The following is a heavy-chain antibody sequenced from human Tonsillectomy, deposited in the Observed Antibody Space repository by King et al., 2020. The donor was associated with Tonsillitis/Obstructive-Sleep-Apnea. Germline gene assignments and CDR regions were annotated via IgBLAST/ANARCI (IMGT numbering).Heavy chain of an antibody. V-gene: IGHV3-11*01. J-gene: IGHJ4*02. CDR2: ITNNGNVL. CDR1: GFTFSDYY. D-gene: IGHD3-3*01. CDR3: ARATPNDDFWSGSCDN. Sequence: VQLVESEGGLVKPGGSLRLSCATSGFTFSDYYMSWIRQTPGKGLEWISYITNNGNVLYYADSVKGRFTISRDNAKNSLYLQMHSLRDDDTAVYYCARATPNDDFWSGSCDNWGQGILVTVSS.